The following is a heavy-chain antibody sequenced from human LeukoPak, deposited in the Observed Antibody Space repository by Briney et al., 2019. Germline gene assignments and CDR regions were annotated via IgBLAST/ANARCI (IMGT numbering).Heavy chain of an antibody. V-gene: IGHV3-7*05. J-gene: IGHJ4*02. CDR3: ARDDRYTSWN. Sequence: PGGSLRLSCAVSGFTFRSYWMSWVRQGPGKGLEWVANIKQDGSEIYYVDSVKGRFTISRDNAKSSLYLQMNSLRAEDTAVYYCARDDRYTSWNWGQGTLVTVSS. CDR1: GFTFRSYW. CDR2: IKQDGSEI. D-gene: IGHD5-18*01.